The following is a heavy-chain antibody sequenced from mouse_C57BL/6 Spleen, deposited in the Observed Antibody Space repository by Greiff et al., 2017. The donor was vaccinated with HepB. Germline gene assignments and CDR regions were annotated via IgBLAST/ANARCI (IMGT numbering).Heavy chain of an antibody. CDR1: GYAFSSYW. V-gene: IGHV1-80*01. CDR2: IYPGDGDT. CDR3: ARGYDEGAMDY. D-gene: IGHD2-3*01. Sequence: VQLQQSGAELVKPGASVKISCKASGYAFSSYWMNWVKQRPGKGLEWIGQIYPGDGDTNYNGKFKGKATLTADKSSSTAYMQLSSLTSEDSAVYFCARGYDEGAMDYWGQGTSVTVSS. J-gene: IGHJ4*01.